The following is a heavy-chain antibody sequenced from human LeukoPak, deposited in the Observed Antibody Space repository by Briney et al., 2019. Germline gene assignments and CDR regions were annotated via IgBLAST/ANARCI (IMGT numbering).Heavy chain of an antibody. Sequence: GGSLRLSCAASGFTFDRYTIHWVRQAPGKGLEWVSGISWNSGSIGYADSVKGRFTISRDNAKNSLYLQMNSLRAEDMALYYCAKASGYSSSWRDAFDIWGQGTMVTVSS. V-gene: IGHV3-9*03. CDR2: ISWNSGSI. CDR3: AKASGYSSSWRDAFDI. CDR1: GFTFDRYT. D-gene: IGHD6-13*01. J-gene: IGHJ3*02.